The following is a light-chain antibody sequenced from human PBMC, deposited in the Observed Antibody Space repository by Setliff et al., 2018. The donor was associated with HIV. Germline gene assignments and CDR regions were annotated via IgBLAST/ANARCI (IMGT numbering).Light chain of an antibody. CDR2: DVI. V-gene: IGLV2-11*01. J-gene: IGLJ1*01. CDR3: CPYAGGYTFYV. Sequence: QSALTQPRSVSGSPGHSVTISCTGTSSDVGAYEYVSWYQQHPGKAPKLIIYDVIKRSSGVSNRFSGSKSGNTASLTISGLQADDEGDYYCCPYAGGYTFYVFGPGTKVTVL. CDR1: SSDVGAYEY.